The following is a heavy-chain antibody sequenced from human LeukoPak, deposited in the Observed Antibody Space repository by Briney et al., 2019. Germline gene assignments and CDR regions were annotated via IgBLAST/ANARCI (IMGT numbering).Heavy chain of an antibody. CDR3: ARDLIWDGDPDGRDF. Sequence: GGSLRLSCAASGFTFSSYWMSWVRQAPGMGREWVANINQDGNKKYYVDSVRGRFTISRDNAKNSLYLQMNGLRAEDTAVYYCARDLIWDGDPDGRDFWGQGTLVSVSS. CDR2: INQDGNKK. CDR1: GFTFSSYW. V-gene: IGHV3-7*01. J-gene: IGHJ4*02. D-gene: IGHD3-10*01.